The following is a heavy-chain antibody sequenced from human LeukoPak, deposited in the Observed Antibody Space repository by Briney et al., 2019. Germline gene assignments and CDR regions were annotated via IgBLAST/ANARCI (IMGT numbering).Heavy chain of an antibody. Sequence: GGSLRLSCAASGFTFRNYWMNWVRQAPGKGLEWVVNIKPDGSEKRYVDSVKGRFTISRDNAKNSLYLQMNSLRAEDTAVYYCARVVGTDEGADYWGQGTLVTVSS. D-gene: IGHD1-7*01. CDR3: ARVVGTDEGADY. V-gene: IGHV3-7*04. CDR1: GFTFRNYW. CDR2: IKPDGSEK. J-gene: IGHJ4*02.